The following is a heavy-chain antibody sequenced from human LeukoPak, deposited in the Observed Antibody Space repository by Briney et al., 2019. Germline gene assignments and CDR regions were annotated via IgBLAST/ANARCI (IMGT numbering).Heavy chain of an antibody. J-gene: IGHJ4*02. Sequence: GASVKVSCKVSGYTLTELSMHWVRQAPGKGLEWMGGFDPEDGETIYAQKFQGRVTMTEDTSTDTAYMELSSLRSKDTAVYYCATGFLGSRRHFDYWGQGTLVTVSS. CDR2: FDPEDGET. D-gene: IGHD2/OR15-2a*01. CDR3: ATGFLGSRRHFDY. V-gene: IGHV1-24*01. CDR1: GYTLTELS.